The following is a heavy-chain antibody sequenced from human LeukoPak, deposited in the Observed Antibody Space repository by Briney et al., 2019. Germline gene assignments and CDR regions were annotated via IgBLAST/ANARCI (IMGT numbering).Heavy chain of an antibody. V-gene: IGHV4-34*01. CDR2: INHSGST. CDR1: GGSFSGYY. CDR3: ARGRHYGSGSYYNAVRQFDP. D-gene: IGHD3-10*01. J-gene: IGHJ5*02. Sequence: SETLSLTCAVYGGSFSGYYWSWVRQPPGKGLEWIGEINHSGSTNYNPSLKSRVTISVDTSKNQFSLKLSSVTAADTAVYYCARGRHYGSGSYYNAVRQFDPWGQGTLVTVSS.